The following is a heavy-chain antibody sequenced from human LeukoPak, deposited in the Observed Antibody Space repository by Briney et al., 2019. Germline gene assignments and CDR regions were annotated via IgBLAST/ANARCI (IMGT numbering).Heavy chain of an antibody. J-gene: IGHJ6*03. CDR1: GGSFSGYY. Sequence: PSETLSLTCAVYGGSFSGYYWSWIRQPPGKGLEWIGEINHSGSTNYNPSLKSRVTISVDTSKNQFSLKQSSVTAADTAVYYCARGRGSSWYRTYYYYYMDVWGKGTTVTVSS. V-gene: IGHV4-34*01. CDR2: INHSGST. CDR3: ARGRGSSWYRTYYYYYMDV. D-gene: IGHD6-13*01.